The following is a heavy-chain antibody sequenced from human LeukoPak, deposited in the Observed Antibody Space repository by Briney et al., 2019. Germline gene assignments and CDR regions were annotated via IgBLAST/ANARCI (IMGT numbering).Heavy chain of an antibody. D-gene: IGHD6-19*01. Sequence: GGSLRLSCTASGFTFNTYIMIWVRQAPGKGLEWVSSITSHSSYISYADSVKGRFTLSRDNAKNSLYLQMNSLRAEDTAVYYCARDGGYTSGWYDYWGQGTLVTVSS. CDR1: GFTFNTYI. CDR2: ITSHSSYI. V-gene: IGHV3-21*01. J-gene: IGHJ4*02. CDR3: ARDGGYTSGWYDY.